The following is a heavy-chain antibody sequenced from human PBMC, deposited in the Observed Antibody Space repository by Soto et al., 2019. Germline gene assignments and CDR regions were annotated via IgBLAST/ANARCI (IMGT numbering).Heavy chain of an antibody. CDR2: IYSSGTT. CDR1: GLDFSGFS. Sequence: EVQFLESGGGLVQPGGSLRLSCATSGLDFSGFSMNWVRQAPGKGLEWVSVIYSSGTTYYGDSVKGRFTISRDNSKNTLYLQMNSLRTEDTALYYCARAGSPFHSDSTGYWGFDYWGQGTLVTVSS. V-gene: IGHV3-66*01. CDR3: ARAGSPFHSDSTGYWGFDY. J-gene: IGHJ4*02. D-gene: IGHD3-9*01.